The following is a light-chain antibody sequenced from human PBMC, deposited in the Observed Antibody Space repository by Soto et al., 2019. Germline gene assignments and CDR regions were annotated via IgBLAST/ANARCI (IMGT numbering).Light chain of an antibody. J-gene: IGLJ3*02. CDR3: QSADSSGTYWV. CDR2: KDS. Sequence: SYELTQPPSVSVSPGQAARITCSGDALAQQYAYWYQQKPGQAPVVVIYKDSERPSGIPERFSGSSSGTTVSLTISGVQAEDEADYYCQSADSSGTYWVFGGGTKVTVL. CDR1: ALAQQY. V-gene: IGLV3-25*02.